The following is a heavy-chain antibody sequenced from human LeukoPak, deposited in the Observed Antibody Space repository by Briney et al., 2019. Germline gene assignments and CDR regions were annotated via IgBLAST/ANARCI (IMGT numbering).Heavy chain of an antibody. CDR1: GGSISSYY. Sequence: SETLSLTCTVSGGSISSYYWSWIRQPAGKGLEWIGRIYTSGSTNYNPSLKSRVTMSVDTSKNQFSLKLSSVTAADTAVYYCAGYTAYGIYFDYWGQGTLVTVSS. V-gene: IGHV4-4*07. CDR2: IYTSGST. J-gene: IGHJ4*02. D-gene: IGHD5-18*01. CDR3: AGYTAYGIYFDY.